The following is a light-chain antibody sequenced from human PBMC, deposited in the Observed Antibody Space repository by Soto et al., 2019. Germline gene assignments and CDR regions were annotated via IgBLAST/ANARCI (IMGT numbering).Light chain of an antibody. J-gene: IGLJ1*01. CDR1: SSDVGAYNY. V-gene: IGLV2-14*01. Sequence: QSVLTQSASVSGSPGQWITISCTGTSSDVGAYNYDSWYQQYPGEAPKVIIYDVSHRPAGVSNRFSGSKSGNTASLTISGLQTQDEADYYCSSYTSATTYVFGTGTQLTV. CDR3: SSYTSATTYV. CDR2: DVS.